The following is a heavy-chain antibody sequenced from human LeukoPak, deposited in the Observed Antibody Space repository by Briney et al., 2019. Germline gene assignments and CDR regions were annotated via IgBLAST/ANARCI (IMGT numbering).Heavy chain of an antibody. J-gene: IGHJ4*02. Sequence: GGSLRLSCAASGFTFSSYAMSWVRQAPGKGLEWVSAISGSGGSTYYADSVKGRFTISRDNSKNTLYLQMNSLRAEDTAVYYFAKRRGRWWAQGIDSWGQGTLVTVSS. D-gene: IGHD2-15*01. V-gene: IGHV3-23*01. CDR3: AKRRGRWWAQGIDS. CDR1: GFTFSSYA. CDR2: ISGSGGST.